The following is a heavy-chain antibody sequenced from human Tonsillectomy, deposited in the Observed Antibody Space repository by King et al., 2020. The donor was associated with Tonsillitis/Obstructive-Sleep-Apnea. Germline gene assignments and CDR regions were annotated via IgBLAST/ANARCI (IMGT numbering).Heavy chain of an antibody. D-gene: IGHD2-2*01. CDR2: MSYDGTKK. Sequence: VQLVESGGGVVQPGRSLRLSCAASGFTFSRYAMHWVRQAPGKGLEWVAVMSYDGTKKYYADSVKGRFTISRDNSKNTLSLQMNSLRPEDTAVYYCARDVAKYQLKSGDYWGQGTLVTVSS. CDR3: ARDVAKYQLKSGDY. J-gene: IGHJ4*02. V-gene: IGHV3-30*04. CDR1: GFTFSRYA.